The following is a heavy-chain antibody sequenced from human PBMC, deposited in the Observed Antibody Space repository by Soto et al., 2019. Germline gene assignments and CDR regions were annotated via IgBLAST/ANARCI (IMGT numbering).Heavy chain of an antibody. CDR2: LSGSGRST. CDR3: RTRPLPAGRQGNLGDFHF. J-gene: IGHJ3*01. CDR1: GFTFSTYG. Sequence: EVQVLESGVGLVQPGGSLRLSCAAAGFTFSTYGMSWVRQAPGKGLEWVADLSGSGRSTYYTDYVKGRFTISRDNTKNTQYLQLNRLRAEDTALYYCRTRPLPAGRQGNLGDFHFWGKGKMVTVSS. D-gene: IGHD2-21*01. V-gene: IGHV3-23*01.